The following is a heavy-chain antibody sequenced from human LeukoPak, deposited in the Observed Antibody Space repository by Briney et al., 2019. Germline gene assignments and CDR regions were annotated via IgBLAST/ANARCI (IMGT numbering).Heavy chain of an antibody. CDR3: ARESMYNNNEDFDY. J-gene: IGHJ4*02. CDR1: GYTFTGYY. Sequence: GASVKVSCKASGYTFTGYYMHWVRQAPGQGLEWMGWINPNSGGTYYTQKFHGRVTMTRDTSISTAYVEVTSLISGDTAVYYCARESMYNNNEDFDYWGQGTLVTVSS. V-gene: IGHV1-2*02. CDR2: INPNSGGT. D-gene: IGHD3-10*01.